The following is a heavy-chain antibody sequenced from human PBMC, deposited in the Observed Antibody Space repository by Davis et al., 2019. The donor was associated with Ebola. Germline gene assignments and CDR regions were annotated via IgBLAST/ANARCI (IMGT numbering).Heavy chain of an antibody. CDR3: ARARIVVVPAATPYYYYGMDV. V-gene: IGHV1-69*13. J-gene: IGHJ6*02. CDR1: GYTFTSYG. D-gene: IGHD2-2*02. CDR2: IIPIFGTA. Sequence: SVKVSCKASGYTFTSYGISWVRQAPGQGLEWMGGIIPIFGTANYAQKFQGRVTITADESTSTAYMELSSLRSEDTAVYYCARARIVVVPAATPYYYYGMDVWGQGTTVTVSS.